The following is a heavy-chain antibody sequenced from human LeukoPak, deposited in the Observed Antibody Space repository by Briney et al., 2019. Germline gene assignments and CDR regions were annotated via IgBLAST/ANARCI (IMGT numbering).Heavy chain of an antibody. CDR2: INPNSGGT. D-gene: IGHD3-22*01. CDR3: ARDSSGSDSSGLGH. CDR1: GYTFTGYY. V-gene: IGHV1-2*06. J-gene: IGHJ1*01. Sequence: ASVKVSCKASGYTFTGYYMHWVRQAPGQGLKWMGRINPNSGGTNYAQKFQGRVTMTRDTSISTAYMELSRLRSDDTAVYYCARDSSGSDSSGLGHWGQGTLVTVSS.